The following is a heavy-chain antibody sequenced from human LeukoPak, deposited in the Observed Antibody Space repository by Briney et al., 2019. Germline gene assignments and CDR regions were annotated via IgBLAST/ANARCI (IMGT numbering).Heavy chain of an antibody. CDR2: ISGSGGST. CDR1: GFTFSSYA. V-gene: IGHV3-23*01. CDR3: AKAPVPIAVAAPDFDY. Sequence: GGSLRLSCAASGFTFSSYAMSWVRQAPGKGLEWVSAISGSGGSTYYADSVKGRFTISRDNSKNTLYLQMNSLRAEDTAVYYCAKAPVPIAVAAPDFDYWGQGTLVTVSS. D-gene: IGHD6-19*01. J-gene: IGHJ4*02.